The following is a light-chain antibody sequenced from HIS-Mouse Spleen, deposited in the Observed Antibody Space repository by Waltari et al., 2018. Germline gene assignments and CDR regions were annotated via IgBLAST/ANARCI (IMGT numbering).Light chain of an antibody. J-gene: IGLJ1*01. CDR1: SPNLGGNY. V-gene: IGLV1-47*01. Sequence: QSVLTQPPSASGTPGQGVPIPCSGTSPNLGGNYVYVYQQLPGTAPKLLIYRNNQRPSGVPDRFSGSKSGTSASLAISGLRSEDEADYYCAAWDDSLSGYVFGTGTKVTVL. CDR2: RNN. CDR3: AAWDDSLSGYV.